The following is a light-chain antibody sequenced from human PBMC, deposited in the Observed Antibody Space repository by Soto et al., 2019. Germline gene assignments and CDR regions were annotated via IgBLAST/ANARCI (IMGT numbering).Light chain of an antibody. Sequence: QSVLTQPRSVSGSPGQSVTISCTGTGGDVGGYNFVSWYQLHPGKAPKLMIFDVSKRPSGVPDRFSGSKSGNTASLAISGLQADDEADYYCCSFAGSHTSPAFGGGTKVIVX. V-gene: IGLV2-11*01. CDR3: CSFAGSHTSPA. J-gene: IGLJ1*01. CDR2: DVS. CDR1: GGDVGGYNF.